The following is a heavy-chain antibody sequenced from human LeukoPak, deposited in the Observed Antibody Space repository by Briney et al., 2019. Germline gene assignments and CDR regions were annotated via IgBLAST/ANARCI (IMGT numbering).Heavy chain of an antibody. Sequence: PGGSLSLSCAASGFTFSSYDMNGVRQAPGKGLEWVSGINDNGGYTYYADFVKGQFTISRDKSKNTLYLQMNSLRVEDTAVYYCAKDPDGYSAWYFDLWGRGTLVTVSS. V-gene: IGHV3-23*01. CDR1: GFTFSSYD. CDR2: INDNGGYT. J-gene: IGHJ2*01. CDR3: AKDPDGYSAWYFDL. D-gene: IGHD3-22*01.